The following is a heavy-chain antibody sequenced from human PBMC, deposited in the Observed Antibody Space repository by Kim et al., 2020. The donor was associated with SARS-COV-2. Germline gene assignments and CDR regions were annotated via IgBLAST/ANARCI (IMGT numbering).Heavy chain of an antibody. D-gene: IGHD2-15*01. Sequence: GESLKISCQGSGYTFSKYWIAWVRQTPDKGLEWVGIIYPDDSDTKYRPSFQGRVIISADTSSSTAFLQWRRLQASDTAMYYCAKTPRTGLATGY. CDR3: AKTPRTGLATGY. CDR2: IYPDDSDT. V-gene: IGHV5-51*01. CDR1: GYTFSKYW. J-gene: IGHJ4*03.